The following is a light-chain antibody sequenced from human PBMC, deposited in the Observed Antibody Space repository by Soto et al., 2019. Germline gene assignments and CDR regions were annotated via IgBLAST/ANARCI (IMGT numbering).Light chain of an antibody. CDR3: QQYNNWPPIT. J-gene: IGKJ4*01. CDR1: QSVSSN. CDR2: GAS. V-gene: IGKV3-15*01. Sequence: EIVMTRSPATLSVSPGERATPSCRASQSVSSNLAWYQQKPGQAPRLLIYGASTRATGIPARFSGSGSGTEFTLTISSLRSEDFAVYYCQQYNNWPPITFGGGTKVDIK.